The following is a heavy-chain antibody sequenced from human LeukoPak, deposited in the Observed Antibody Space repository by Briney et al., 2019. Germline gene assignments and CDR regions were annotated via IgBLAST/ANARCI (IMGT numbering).Heavy chain of an antibody. D-gene: IGHD5-24*01. CDR1: GGSISSSSYY. V-gene: IGHV4-39*01. CDR3: ASKAATIDFDY. CDR2: IYYSGST. Sequence: PSETLSLTCTVSGGSISSSSYYWGWIRQPPGKGLEWIGSIYYSGSTYYNPSLKSRVTISVDTSKNQFSLKLSSVTAADTAVYYCASKAATIDFDYWGQGTLVTVSS. J-gene: IGHJ4*02.